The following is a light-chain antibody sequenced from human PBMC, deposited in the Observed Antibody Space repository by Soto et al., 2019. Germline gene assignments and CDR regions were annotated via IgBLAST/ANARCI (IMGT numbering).Light chain of an antibody. CDR1: QSIGTY. CDR2: DAS. CDR3: QQSYITPYT. J-gene: IGKJ2*01. Sequence: DIQMTQSPSSLSASVGDRVTITCRASQSIGTYLNWYQHKPGKAPTLLIYDASSLESGVPSRFRGSGSGTDFTLTISSLQPEDFATYYCQQSYITPYTFGQGIKLEIK. V-gene: IGKV1-39*01.